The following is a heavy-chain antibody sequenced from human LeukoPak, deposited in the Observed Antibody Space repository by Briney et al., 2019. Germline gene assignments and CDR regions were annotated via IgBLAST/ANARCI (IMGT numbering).Heavy chain of an antibody. J-gene: IGHJ4*02. Sequence: EASVKVSCKASGYTFTGYGISWVRQAPGQGLEWMGWISAYNGNTNYAQKLQGRVTMTTDTSTSTAYMELRSLRSDDTAVYYCARDLAAVAGLDYFDYWGQGTLVTVSS. CDR1: GYTFTGYG. V-gene: IGHV1-18*01. D-gene: IGHD6-19*01. CDR3: ARDLAAVAGLDYFDY. CDR2: ISAYNGNT.